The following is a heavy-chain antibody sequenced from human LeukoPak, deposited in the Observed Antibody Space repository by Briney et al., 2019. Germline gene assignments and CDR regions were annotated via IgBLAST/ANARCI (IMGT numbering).Heavy chain of an antibody. CDR3: AKDLYDFWSGYRLVLNKTTYYYGMDV. CDR1: GFTFSSYW. Sequence: PGGSLRLSCAASGFTFSSYWMSWVRQAPGKGLEWVANIKQDGSEKYYVDSVKGRFTISRDNAKNSLYLQMNSLRAEDTALYYCAKDLYDFWSGYRLVLNKTTYYYGMDVWGQGTTVTVSS. D-gene: IGHD3-3*01. CDR2: IKQDGSEK. V-gene: IGHV3-7*03. J-gene: IGHJ6*02.